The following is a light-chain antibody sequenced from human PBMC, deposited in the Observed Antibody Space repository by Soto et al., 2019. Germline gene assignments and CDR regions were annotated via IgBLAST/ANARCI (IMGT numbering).Light chain of an antibody. CDR3: QQYYDWPIT. Sequence: EIVLTQSPGTLSLSPGERATLSCRASQSVSSSYLAWYQQKPGQAPRLLIYGASSRATGIPDRFSGSGSGTDFTLTISRLEPEDFAVYYCQQYYDWPITFGQGTRLDIK. CDR2: GAS. V-gene: IGKV3-20*01. J-gene: IGKJ5*01. CDR1: QSVSSSY.